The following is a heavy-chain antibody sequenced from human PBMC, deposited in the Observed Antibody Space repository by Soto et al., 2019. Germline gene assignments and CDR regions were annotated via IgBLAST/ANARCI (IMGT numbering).Heavy chain of an antibody. CDR3: VKDGYSSGWSYYYYYMDV. CDR2: ISSNGGST. CDR1: GFTFSSYA. J-gene: IGHJ6*03. V-gene: IGHV3-64D*09. Sequence: GGSLRLSCSASGFTFSSYAMHWVRQAPGKGLEYVSAISSNGGSTYYADSVKGRFTISIDNSKNTLYLQISSLRAEDTAVYYCVKDGYSSGWSYYYYYMDVWGKGTTVTVSS. D-gene: IGHD6-19*01.